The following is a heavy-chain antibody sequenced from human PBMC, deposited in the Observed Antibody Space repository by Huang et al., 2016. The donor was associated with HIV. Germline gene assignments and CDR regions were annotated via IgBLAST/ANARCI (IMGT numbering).Heavy chain of an antibody. CDR3: AKGEFVGESYFDQ. D-gene: IGHD3-10*01. Sequence: VQLLESGGGLVQPGGSGRLSCAASGFTFSSYAMVWVRQAPGKGREWVSTISGSGVSTYHADSVKGRFTTSRDNSENMLYLQMHTLRAEDTAVYYCAKGEFVGESYFDQWGQGTLVTVSS. J-gene: IGHJ4*02. V-gene: IGHV3-23*01. CDR1: GFTFSSYA. CDR2: ISGSGVST.